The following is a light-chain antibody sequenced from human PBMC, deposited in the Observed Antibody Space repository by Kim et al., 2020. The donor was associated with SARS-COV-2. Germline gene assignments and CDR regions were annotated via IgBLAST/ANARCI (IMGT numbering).Light chain of an antibody. J-gene: IGLJ2*01. V-gene: IGLV1-44*01. Sequence: ELTQPPSASGTPGQRVTISCSGSNSNIGTNTVNWYRHLPGTAPQLLIHSNDQRPSGVPDRFSGSKSGASASLAISGLQSEDEADYSCAGWDDNLNGPLFGGGTKLTVL. CDR3: AGWDDNLNGPL. CDR2: SND. CDR1: NSNIGTNT.